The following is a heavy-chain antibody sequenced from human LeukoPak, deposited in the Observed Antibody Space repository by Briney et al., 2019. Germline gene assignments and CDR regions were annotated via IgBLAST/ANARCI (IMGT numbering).Heavy chain of an antibody. CDR3: ARVKGEGDHFDY. J-gene: IGHJ4*02. CDR2: INSDGSST. V-gene: IGHV3-74*01. D-gene: IGHD1-26*01. Sequence: GGSLRLSCAASGFTFSSYWMHWVRQAPGKGLVWVSRINSDGSSTSYADSVKGRFTVSRDNAKNSLYLQMNSLRAEDTALYHCARVKGEGDHFDYWGQGTLVTVSS. CDR1: GFTFSSYW.